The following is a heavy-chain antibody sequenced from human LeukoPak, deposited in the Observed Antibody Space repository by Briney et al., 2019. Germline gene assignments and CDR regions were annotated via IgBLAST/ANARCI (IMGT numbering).Heavy chain of an antibody. CDR2: IRYDGSNK. D-gene: IGHD3-10*01. CDR1: GFTFSSYG. Sequence: GGSLRLSCAASGFTFSSYGMHWVRQAPGKGLEWVAFIRYDGSNKYYADSVKGRFTISRDNSKNTLYLQMNSLRAEDTAVYYCAREGGFGELGYYYGMDVWGQGTTVTVSS. CDR3: AREGGFGELGYYYGMDV. J-gene: IGHJ6*02. V-gene: IGHV3-30*02.